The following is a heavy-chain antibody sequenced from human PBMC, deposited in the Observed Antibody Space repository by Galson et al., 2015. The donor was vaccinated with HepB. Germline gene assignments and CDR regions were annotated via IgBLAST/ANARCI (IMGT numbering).Heavy chain of an antibody. CDR2: ISSASTYM. D-gene: IGHD3-16*01. V-gene: IGHV3-21*01. CDR1: GFTFSSYT. CDR3: ARFGPRAGGYDAFDI. J-gene: IGHJ3*02. Sequence: SLRLSCAASGFTFSSYTMNWVRQAPGKGLEWVSSISSASTYMYYADSVKGRFTISRDNGKNSLYLQMNSLRAEDTALYYCARFGPRAGGYDAFDIWGQGTVVTVSS.